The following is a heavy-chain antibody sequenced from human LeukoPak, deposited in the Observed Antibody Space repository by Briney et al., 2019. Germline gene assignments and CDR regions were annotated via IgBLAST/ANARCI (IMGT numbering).Heavy chain of an antibody. CDR2: IHYSETT. CDR3: ARGPTYQPIDF. J-gene: IGHJ4*02. D-gene: IGHD2-2*01. V-gene: IGHV4-39*02. CDR1: GYSISSSNYY. Sequence: SETLSLTCTVSGYSISSSNYYWGWIRQPPGKGLEWIASIHYSETTYYNPSLKSRVTISVDTSKNHFSLKLSSVTAADTAVYYCARGPTYQPIDFWGQGTLVTVSS.